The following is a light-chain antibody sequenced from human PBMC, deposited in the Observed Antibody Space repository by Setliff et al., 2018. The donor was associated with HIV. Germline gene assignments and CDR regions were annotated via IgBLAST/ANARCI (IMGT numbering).Light chain of an antibody. CDR2: DVN. Sequence: QSALTQAASVSGSPGQSITMSCTGTSRDVGGGSNYVSWFQQHPGKAPKLIIFDVNKRPSGIPDRFSGSKSGTSATLAIAGLQPGDEADYYCGSWDSGLTAAVFGGGT. J-gene: IGLJ2*01. CDR1: SRDVGGGSNY. CDR3: GSWDSGLTAAV. V-gene: IGLV2-14*03.